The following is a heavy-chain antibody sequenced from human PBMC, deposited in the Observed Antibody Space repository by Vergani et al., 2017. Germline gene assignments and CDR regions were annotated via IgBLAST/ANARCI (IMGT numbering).Heavy chain of an antibody. CDR1: GFTFSSYG. CDR3: AKDLTMVPRFDP. Sequence: VQLVESGGGLVQPGGSLRLSCAASGFTFSSYGMHWVRQAPGKGLEGVAFIRYDGSNKYYADSVKGRFTISRDNSKNTLYLQMNSLRAEDTAVYYCAKDLTMVPRFDPWGQGTLVTVSS. CDR2: IRYDGSNK. D-gene: IGHD3-10*01. J-gene: IGHJ5*02. V-gene: IGHV3-30*02.